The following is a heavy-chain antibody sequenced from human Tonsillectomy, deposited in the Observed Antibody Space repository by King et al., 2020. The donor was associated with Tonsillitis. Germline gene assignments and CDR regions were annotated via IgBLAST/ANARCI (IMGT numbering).Heavy chain of an antibody. CDR2: IYDSGST. CDR1: GGSISSYY. CDR3: ARHSGYSYGPFDY. J-gene: IGHJ4*02. D-gene: IGHD5-18*01. V-gene: IGHV4-59*08. Sequence: QLQESGPGLVKPSETLSLTCTVSGGSISSYYWSWIRQPPGKGLVWIGYIYDSGSTNYNPPLKSRVAISVDTSKNQFSLKLSSVTAAETAVYYCARHSGYSYGPFDYWGQGTLVTVSS.